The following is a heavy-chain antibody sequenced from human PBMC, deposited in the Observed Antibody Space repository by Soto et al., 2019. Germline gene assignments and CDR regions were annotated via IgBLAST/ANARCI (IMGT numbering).Heavy chain of an antibody. D-gene: IGHD5-12*01. J-gene: IGHJ6*02. CDR2: ISLSVTNM. CDR3: ARAGQSVGYFALDV. V-gene: IGHV3-21*01. Sequence: PGGSLRRSCEASEFTFSSNSMNWVRQAPGKGLEWASSISLSVTNMYYADSGKGRFTICRDNANNSRWLPMDSVRVEDTAVYYCARAGQSVGYFALDVGGQGTRVTVYS. CDR1: EFTFSSNS.